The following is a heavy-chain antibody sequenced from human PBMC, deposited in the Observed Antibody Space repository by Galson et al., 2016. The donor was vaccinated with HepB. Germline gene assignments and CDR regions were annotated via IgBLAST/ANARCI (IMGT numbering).Heavy chain of an antibody. V-gene: IGHV4-4*02. D-gene: IGHD3-16*02. CDR2: VSNVGRT. J-gene: IGHJ4*02. CDR3: TRESGAFVPFGY. Sequence: SETLSLTCGVSSGFITNSNWWSWVRQAPGKGLEWIGEVSNVGRTHFNPSLESRVSMSFDVSTSESSLKLYSVSAADTAIYFCTRESGAFVPFGYWGQGILVTISS. CDR1: SGFITNSNW.